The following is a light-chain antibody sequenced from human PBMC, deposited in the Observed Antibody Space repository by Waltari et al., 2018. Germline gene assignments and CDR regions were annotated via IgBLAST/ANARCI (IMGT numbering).Light chain of an antibody. CDR2: DAS. V-gene: IGKV3-20*01. J-gene: IGKJ1*01. CDR3: QHYVRLPVT. CDR1: QSISKY. Sequence: EIVLTQSPGTLSLSPGERATVSCRASQSISKYLAWYRLKPGQAPRLLIYDASKRATGIPDRFSGSGSGTDFSLTISRLEPEDFVVYYCQHYVRLPVTFGQGTKVEIK.